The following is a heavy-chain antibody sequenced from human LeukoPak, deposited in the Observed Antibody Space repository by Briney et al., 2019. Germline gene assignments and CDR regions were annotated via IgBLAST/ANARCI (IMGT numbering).Heavy chain of an antibody. J-gene: IGHJ6*02. CDR1: GYTFTSYD. Sequence: ASVKVSCKASGYTFTSYDINWVRQATGRGLEWMGWMNPNSGNTGYAQKFQGRVTMTRNTSISTAYMELSSLRSEDTAVYYCARGAFSSSWNYHYGMDVWGQGTTVTVSS. D-gene: IGHD6-13*01. V-gene: IGHV1-8*01. CDR2: MNPNSGNT. CDR3: ARGAFSSSWNYHYGMDV.